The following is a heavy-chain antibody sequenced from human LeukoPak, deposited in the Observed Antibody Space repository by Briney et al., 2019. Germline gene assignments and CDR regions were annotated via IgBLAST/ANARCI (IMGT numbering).Heavy chain of an antibody. CDR3: ARDYCSSTSCYFDY. Sequence: PSETLSLTCTVSGGSISSSSYYWGWIRQPPGKGLEWIGSIYYSGSTYYNPSLKSRVTISVDTSKNQFSLKLSSVTAADTAVYYCARDYCSSTSCYFDYWGQGTLVTVSS. V-gene: IGHV4-39*07. D-gene: IGHD2-2*01. CDR1: GGSISSSSYY. J-gene: IGHJ4*02. CDR2: IYYSGST.